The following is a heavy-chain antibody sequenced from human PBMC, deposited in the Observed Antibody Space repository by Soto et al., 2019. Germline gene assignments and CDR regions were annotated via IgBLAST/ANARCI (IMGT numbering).Heavy chain of an antibody. CDR3: AREMIAAAGTLKGSYYYYGMDV. D-gene: IGHD6-13*01. J-gene: IGHJ6*02. CDR2: IYHSGST. Sequence: QVQLQESGPGLVKPSGTLSLTCAVSGGSISSSNWWSWVRQPPGKGLEWIGEIYHSGSTNYNPSLKSLVTISVDKSKNQFSLKLSSVTAADTAVYYCAREMIAAAGTLKGSYYYYGMDVRGQGTTVTVSS. V-gene: IGHV4-4*02. CDR1: GGSISSSNW.